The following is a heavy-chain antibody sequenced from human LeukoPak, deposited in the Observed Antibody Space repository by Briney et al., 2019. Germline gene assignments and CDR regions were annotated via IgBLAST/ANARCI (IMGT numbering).Heavy chain of an antibody. CDR2: ISAYNGNT. V-gene: IGHV1-18*01. Sequence: ASVKVSCKASGYTFTSYGISWVRQAPGQGLEWMGWISAYNGNTNYARKLQGRVTMTTDTSTSTAYMELRSLRSDDTAVYYCARDHYYDSSASGDAFDIWGQGTMVTVSS. J-gene: IGHJ3*02. CDR1: GYTFTSYG. CDR3: ARDHYYDSSASGDAFDI. D-gene: IGHD3-22*01.